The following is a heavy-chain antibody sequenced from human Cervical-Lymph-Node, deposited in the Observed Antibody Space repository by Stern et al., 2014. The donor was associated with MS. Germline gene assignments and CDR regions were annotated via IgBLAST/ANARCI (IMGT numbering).Heavy chain of an antibody. J-gene: IGHJ4*02. CDR2: INPSGCST. CDR1: GYTFTDYY. D-gene: IGHD4-17*01. Sequence: VQLVESGAEVKKTGASVKVSCQTSGYTFTDYYLHWVRQPPGQGPAWVGIINPSGCSTSYAQKFQGRVTLTRDTSTGTVYMELSSLRSEDTAVYYCALMTTVTRGFDYWGQGTLVTVSS. CDR3: ALMTTVTRGFDY. V-gene: IGHV1-46*01.